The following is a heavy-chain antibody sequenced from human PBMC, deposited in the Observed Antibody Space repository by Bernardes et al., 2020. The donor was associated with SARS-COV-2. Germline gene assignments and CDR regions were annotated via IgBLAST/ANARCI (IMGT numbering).Heavy chain of an antibody. J-gene: IGHJ4*02. CDR3: ARRGSGYREDYFDY. D-gene: IGHD3-22*01. CDR1: GYTFTSYD. CDR2: MNPNSGNT. Sequence: ASVKVSCKASGYTFTSYDINWVRQATGQGLEWMGWMNPNSGNTGYAQKFQGRVTMTRNTSISTAYMELSSLRSEDTAVYYCARRGSGYREDYFDYWGQGTLVTVSS. V-gene: IGHV1-8*01.